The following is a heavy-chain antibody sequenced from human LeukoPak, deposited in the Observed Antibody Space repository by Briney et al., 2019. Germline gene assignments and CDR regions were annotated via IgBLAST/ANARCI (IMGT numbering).Heavy chain of an antibody. CDR1: GFTFSSYA. CDR3: ARMHCGGDCYHDY. Sequence: PGGSLRLSCAASGFTFSSYAMHWVRQAPGKGLECVAVISYDGSNKYYADSVKGRFTISRDNSKNTLYLQMNSLRAEDTAVYYCARMHCGGDCYHDYWGQGTLVTVSS. D-gene: IGHD2-21*02. V-gene: IGHV3-30*01. CDR2: ISYDGSNK. J-gene: IGHJ4*02.